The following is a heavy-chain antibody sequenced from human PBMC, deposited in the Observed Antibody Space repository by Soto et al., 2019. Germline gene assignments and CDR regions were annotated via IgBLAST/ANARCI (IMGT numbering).Heavy chain of an antibody. J-gene: IGHJ4*02. CDR2: ISSTGSFI. D-gene: IGHD3-3*01. V-gene: IGHV3-21*01. CDR1: GFSFSTSI. Sequence: GGSVRLSCAASGFSFSTSIMYWVRQAPGKGLEWVSSISSTGSFIYYADSLKGRFTISRDNADNSLFLQMNNLRAEDTAVYYCARLSRANYDFWSGDYYFDSWGQGTLVTVSS. CDR3: ARLSRANYDFWSGDYYFDS.